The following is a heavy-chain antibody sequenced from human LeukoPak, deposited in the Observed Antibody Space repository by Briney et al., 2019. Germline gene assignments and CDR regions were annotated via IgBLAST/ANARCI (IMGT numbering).Heavy chain of an antibody. CDR2: INSDGSST. Sequence: GGSLRLSCAASGFTFSSYWMHWVRQAPGKGLVWVSHINSDGSSTTYANSVKGRFTISRDNAKNTLYPQMNSLRAEDTAVYYCARRAYSSSSPPFDYWGQATLVTVSS. V-gene: IGHV3-74*01. CDR3: ARRAYSSSSPPFDY. CDR1: GFTFSSYW. J-gene: IGHJ4*02. D-gene: IGHD6-6*01.